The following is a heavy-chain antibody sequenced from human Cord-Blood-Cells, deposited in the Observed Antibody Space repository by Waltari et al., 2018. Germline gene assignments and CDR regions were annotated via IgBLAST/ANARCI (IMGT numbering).Heavy chain of an antibody. Sequence: QVQLVQSGAEVKKPGASVKVSCKASGYTFTSYDINWVRQATGQGLEWMGWMNPNSGNTCYAPKFQGRVTMTRNTSISTAYMELSSLRSEDTAVYYCASRHCSGGSCQPYYYGMDVWGQGTTVTVSS. CDR2: MNPNSGNT. V-gene: IGHV1-8*01. D-gene: IGHD2-15*01. J-gene: IGHJ6*02. CDR1: GYTFTSYD. CDR3: ASRHCSGGSCQPYYYGMDV.